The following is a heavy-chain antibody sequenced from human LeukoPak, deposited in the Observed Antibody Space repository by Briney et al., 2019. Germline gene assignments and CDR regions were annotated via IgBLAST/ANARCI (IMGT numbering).Heavy chain of an antibody. CDR1: EFTFSSYW. V-gene: IGHV3-7*01. Sequence: GGSLRLSCAASEFTFSSYWMNWVRQAPGKGREWGANIKQDGSETYYVDSVKGRFTISRDNAQNSLYLQMDSLSAEDTAVYYCATVRPDDGSGNSYYRDLHIWGQGTKVTVAS. CDR3: ATVRPDDGSGNSYYRDLHI. CDR2: IKQDGSET. J-gene: IGHJ3*02. D-gene: IGHD2-2*01.